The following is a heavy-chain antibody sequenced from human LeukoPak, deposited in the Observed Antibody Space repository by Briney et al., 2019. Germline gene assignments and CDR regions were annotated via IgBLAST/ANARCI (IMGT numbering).Heavy chain of an antibody. CDR3: ARGLGFSIAARHHYYYMDV. CDR2: INHSGST. J-gene: IGHJ6*03. V-gene: IGHV4-34*01. D-gene: IGHD6-6*01. CDR1: GGSFSGYY. Sequence: PSETLSLTCAVYGGSFSGYYWSWIRQPPGKGLEWIGEINHSGSTNYNPSLKSRVTISVDTSKNQFSLKLSSVIAADTAVYYCARGLGFSIAARHHYYYMDVWGKGTTVTVSS.